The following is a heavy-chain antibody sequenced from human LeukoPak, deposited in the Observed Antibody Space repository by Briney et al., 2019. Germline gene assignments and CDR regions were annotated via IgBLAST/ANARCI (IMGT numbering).Heavy chain of an antibody. J-gene: IGHJ3*01. Sequence: GGSLRLSCAASGFTFSDYYMGWIRQAPGKGLEWVSYISNSGSYTKYADSVKGRFTISRDNAKDSLFLEVNSLRAEDTAVYYCARVKGVYAFDFWGQGTMVTVSS. CDR1: GFTFSDYY. D-gene: IGHD2-8*01. CDR2: ISNSGSYT. CDR3: ARVKGVYAFDF. V-gene: IGHV3-11*05.